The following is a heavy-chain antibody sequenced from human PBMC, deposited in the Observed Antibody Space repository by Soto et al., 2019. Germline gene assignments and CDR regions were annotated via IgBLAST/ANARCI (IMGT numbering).Heavy chain of an antibody. V-gene: IGHV3-30-3*01. CDR1: GFTFSSYA. D-gene: IGHD1-26*01. J-gene: IGHJ4*02. Sequence: QVQLVESGGGVVQPGRSLRLSCAASGFTFSSYAMHWFRQAPGKGLEWVAVISYDGSNKYYADSVKGRFTISRENSKNTLYLKMNSLRAEDTAVYYCARDEGSGSRPLDYWGQGTLVTVS. CDR2: ISYDGSNK. CDR3: ARDEGSGSRPLDY.